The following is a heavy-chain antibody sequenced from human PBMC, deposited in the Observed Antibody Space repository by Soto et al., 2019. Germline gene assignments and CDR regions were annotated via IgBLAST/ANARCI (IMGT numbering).Heavy chain of an antibody. CDR2: IYYSGST. CDR1: GGSISSGGYY. D-gene: IGHD3-10*01. CDR3: ARDQIWFGDFHYSGRDV. Sequence: PSETLSLTCTVSGGSISSGGYYWSWIRQHPGKGLEWIGYIYYSGSTYYNPSLKSRVTMSVDKSKNQFSLKLSSVTAADTAVYFCARDQIWFGDFHYSGRDVWGQVTRFTVS. J-gene: IGHJ6*02. V-gene: IGHV4-31*03.